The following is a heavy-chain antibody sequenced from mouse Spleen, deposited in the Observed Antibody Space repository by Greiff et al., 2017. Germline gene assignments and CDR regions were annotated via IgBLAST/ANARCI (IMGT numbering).Heavy chain of an antibody. Sequence: QVQLKQPGAELVKPGASVKLSCKASGYTFTSYWMHXVKQRPGQGLEWIGMIHPNSGSTNYNEKFKSKATLTVDKSSSTAYMQLSSLTSEDSAVYYCARDTYGSSAYWGQGTTLTVSS. CDR3: ARDTYGSSAY. V-gene: IGHV1-64*01. CDR2: IHPNSGST. CDR1: GYTFTSYW. D-gene: IGHD1-1*01. J-gene: IGHJ2*01.